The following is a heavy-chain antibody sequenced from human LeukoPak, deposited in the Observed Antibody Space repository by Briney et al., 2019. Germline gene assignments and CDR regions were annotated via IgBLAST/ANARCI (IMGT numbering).Heavy chain of an antibody. CDR2: IYYSGST. CDR1: GGSISSYY. CDR3: ARHTRVGELYYYYGMDV. V-gene: IGHV4-59*08. Sequence: SETLSLTCTVSGGSISSYYWSWIRQPPGKGLEWIGYIYYSGSTNYNPSLKSRVTISVDTSKNQFSLKLSSVTAADTAVYYCARHTRVGELYYYYGMDVWGQGTTVTVSS. D-gene: IGHD3-10*01. J-gene: IGHJ6*02.